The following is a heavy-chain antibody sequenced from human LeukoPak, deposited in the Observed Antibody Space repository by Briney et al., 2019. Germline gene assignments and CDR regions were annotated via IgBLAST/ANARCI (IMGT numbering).Heavy chain of an antibody. D-gene: IGHD3-3*01. V-gene: IGHV3-21*01. CDR3: ARDSLRFLEWYRQPVFYYYGMDV. CDR2: ISSSSSYI. J-gene: IGHJ6*02. Sequence: GGSLRLSCAASGFTFSSYSMNWVCQAPGKGLEWVSSISSSSSYIYYADSVKGRFTISRDNAKNSLYLQMNSLRAEDTAVYYCARDSLRFLEWYRQPVFYYYGMDVWGQGTTVTVSS. CDR1: GFTFSSYS.